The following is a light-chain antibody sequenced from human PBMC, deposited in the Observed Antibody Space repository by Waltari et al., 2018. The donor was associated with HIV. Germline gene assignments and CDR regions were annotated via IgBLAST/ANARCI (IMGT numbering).Light chain of an antibody. J-gene: IGLJ1*01. CDR1: NSDVGGYNF. CDR2: DVT. V-gene: IGLV2-14*03. CDR3: SSYTRSSTHYV. Sequence: QSALTQTASVSGSPGQSITISCTGTNSDVGGYNFVSWYQPHPGRAPKLIIYDVTKRPSGVSNRFSGSKSGNTASLTISGLQAEDEADYFCSSYTRSSTHYVFGTGTKVTVL.